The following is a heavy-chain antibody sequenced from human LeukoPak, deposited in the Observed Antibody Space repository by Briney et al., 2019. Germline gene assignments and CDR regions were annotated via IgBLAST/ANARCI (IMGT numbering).Heavy chain of an antibody. CDR1: GGSISSSSYY. CDR2: IHYSGST. J-gene: IGHJ3*02. CDR3: ARDPLRCTSTSCYTANAFDI. Sequence: PSETLSLTCTVSGGSISSSSYYWGWIRQPPGKGLEWIGSIHYSGSTYDNPSLNSRVTISVDMSKNQLSLKLSSVTAADTAVYYCARDPLRCTSTSCYTANAFDIWGQGTMVTVSS. V-gene: IGHV4-39*02. D-gene: IGHD2-2*02.